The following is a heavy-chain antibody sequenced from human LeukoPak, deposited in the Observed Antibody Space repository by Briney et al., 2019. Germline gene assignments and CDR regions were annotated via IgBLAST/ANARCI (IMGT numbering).Heavy chain of an antibody. J-gene: IGHJ6*02. CDR3: ARHSIYYYYGMDV. CDR2: IYYSGST. V-gene: IGHV4-59*08. D-gene: IGHD4-11*01. Sequence: PSETLSLTCTDSGGSISSYYWSWIRQPPGKGLEWIGYIYYSGSTNYNPSLKSRVTISVDTSKNQFSLKLSSVTAADTAVYYCARHSIYYYYGMDVWGQGTTVTVSS. CDR1: GGSISSYY.